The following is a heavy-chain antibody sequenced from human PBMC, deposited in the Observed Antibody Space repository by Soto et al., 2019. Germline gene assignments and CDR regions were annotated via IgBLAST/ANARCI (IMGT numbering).Heavy chain of an antibody. D-gene: IGHD2-15*01. J-gene: IGHJ5*02. CDR3: ARGIVVVVATHPNWFDP. CDR2: ISAYNGNT. CDR1: GYTFTSYG. Sequence: ASVKVSCKASGYTFTSYGISWVRQAPGQGLEWMGWISAYNGNTNYAQKLQGRVTMTTDTSTSTAYMELRSLRSDDTAVYYCARGIVVVVATHPNWFDPWGQGTLVTVSS. V-gene: IGHV1-18*01.